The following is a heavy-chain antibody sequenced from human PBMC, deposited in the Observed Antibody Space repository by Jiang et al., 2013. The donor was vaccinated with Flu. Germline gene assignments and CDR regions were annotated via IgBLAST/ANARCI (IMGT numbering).Heavy chain of an antibody. CDR3: ARLPLYGDYPLDY. J-gene: IGHJ4*02. CDR2: MNPNSGNT. Sequence: DISWVRRATGQGLEWMGWMNPNSGNTGYAQKFQGRVTMTRNTSISTAYMELSSLRSEDTAVYYCARLPLYGDYPLDYWGQGTLVTVSS. D-gene: IGHD4-17*01. CDR1: D. V-gene: IGHV1-8*01.